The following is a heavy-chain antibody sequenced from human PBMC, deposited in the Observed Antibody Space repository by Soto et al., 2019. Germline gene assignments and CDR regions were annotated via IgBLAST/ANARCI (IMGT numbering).Heavy chain of an antibody. D-gene: IGHD3-22*01. V-gene: IGHV3-21*01. Sequence: GGSLRLSCSASGFTFSNYAMHWVRQAPGKGLEYVSAISSSSSYIYYADSVKGRFTISRDNAKNSLYLQMNSLRAEDTAVYYCARYDSSGYYWPYYYYGMDVWGQGTTVTVSS. CDR1: GFTFSNYA. J-gene: IGHJ6*02. CDR3: ARYDSSGYYWPYYYYGMDV. CDR2: ISSSSSYI.